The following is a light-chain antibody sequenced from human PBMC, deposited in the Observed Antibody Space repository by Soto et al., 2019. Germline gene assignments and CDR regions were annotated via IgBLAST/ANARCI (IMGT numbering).Light chain of an antibody. CDR2: NTT. Sequence: QTVVTQEPSFSVSPGGTVILTCGLTSGSVSTSYYPSWYQQSPGLAPRTLIYNTTTRSSWVPARFSASILGNKAALTITGGQSADEADYLCALYVGSGTVVFGGGTKLTVL. CDR1: SGSVSTSYY. V-gene: IGLV8-61*01. CDR3: ALYVGSGTVV. J-gene: IGLJ2*01.